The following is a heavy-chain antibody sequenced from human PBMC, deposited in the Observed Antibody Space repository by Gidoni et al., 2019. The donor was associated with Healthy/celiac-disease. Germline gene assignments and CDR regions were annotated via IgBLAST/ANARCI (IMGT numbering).Heavy chain of an antibody. CDR2: MNPNSGNT. D-gene: IGHD6-19*01. Sequence: QVQLVQSGAEVKKPGALVKVSCTASGYSFSSYDVNWVRQATGQGLEWMGWMNPNSGNTGYAQKFQGRVTMTRNTSISTAYMELSSLRSEDTAVYYCARGGEYSSGWYDPSRFWFDPWGQGTLVTVSS. CDR1: GYSFSSYD. J-gene: IGHJ5*02. CDR3: ARGGEYSSGWYDPSRFWFDP. V-gene: IGHV1-8*01.